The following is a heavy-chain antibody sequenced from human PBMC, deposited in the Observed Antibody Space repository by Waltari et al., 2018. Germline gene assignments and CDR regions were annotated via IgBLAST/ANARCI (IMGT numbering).Heavy chain of an antibody. V-gene: IGHV3-7*01. CDR3: ATYKQWLAFDY. J-gene: IGHJ4*02. D-gene: IGHD6-19*01. CDR1: GFTFSSYW. Sequence: EVQLVESGGGLVQPEGSLRLSCAASGFTFSSYWMTWVRQAPGKGLEWVASIKRDGSEGVYVDSVKGRFAISRDNAKNSLYLHMSSLRAEDTAVYYCATYKQWLAFDYWGQGTLVTVSS. CDR2: IKRDGSEG.